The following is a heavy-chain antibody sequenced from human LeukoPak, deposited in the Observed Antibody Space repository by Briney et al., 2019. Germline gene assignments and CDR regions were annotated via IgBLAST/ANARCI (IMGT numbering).Heavy chain of an antibody. D-gene: IGHD6-13*01. V-gene: IGHV4-59*12. J-gene: IGHJ5*02. CDR1: GGSISSYY. CDR2: IYYSGST. CDR3: ARAKYSSSWYAMFAFDP. Sequence: SETLSLTCTVSGGSISSYYWSWIRQPPGKGLEWIGNIYYSGSTNYNPSLKSRGTISVDTSKNQFSRKLSSVTAADTAVYYCARAKYSSSWYAMFAFDPWGQGTLVTVSS.